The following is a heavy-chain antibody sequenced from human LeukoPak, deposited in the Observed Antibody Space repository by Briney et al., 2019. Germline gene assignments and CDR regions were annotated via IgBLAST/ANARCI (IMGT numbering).Heavy chain of an antibody. J-gene: IGHJ4*02. Sequence: SVKVSCKASGGTFSSYAISWVRQAPGRGLEWMGGIIPIFGTANYAQKFQGRVTITTDESTSTAYMELSSLRSEDPAGYYCARVSLDYGAYASDYWGRGTLDPVSS. CDR2: IIPIFGTA. CDR1: GGTFSSYA. D-gene: IGHD4-17*01. CDR3: ARVSLDYGAYASDY. V-gene: IGHV1-69*05.